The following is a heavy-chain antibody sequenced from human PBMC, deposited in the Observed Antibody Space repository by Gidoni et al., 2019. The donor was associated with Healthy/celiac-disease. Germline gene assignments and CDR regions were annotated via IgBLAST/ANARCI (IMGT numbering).Heavy chain of an antibody. Sequence: QVQLVESGGGVVQPGRSLRLSCAASGFTFSSYAMPWVRQAPGKGLEWVAVISYDGSNKYYADSVKGRFTISRDNSKNTLYLQMNSLRAEDTAVYYCARGGRRQQLPYFDYWGQGTLVTVSS. D-gene: IGHD6-13*01. CDR2: ISYDGSNK. CDR1: GFTFSSYA. J-gene: IGHJ4*02. CDR3: ARGGRRQQLPYFDY. V-gene: IGHV3-30-3*01.